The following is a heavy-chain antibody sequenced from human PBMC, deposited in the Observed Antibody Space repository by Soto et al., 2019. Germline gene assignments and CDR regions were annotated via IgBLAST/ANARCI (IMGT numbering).Heavy chain of an antibody. Sequence: HPGGSLRLSCAASGFTFDDYAMHWVRQAPGKGLEWVSGIAWNSGYIVYADSVKGRFTISRDNAKSSLYLHMDSLRVEDTALYYCVKDHSDSLGVGVRFESWGQGTLVTVSS. CDR1: GFTFDDYA. J-gene: IGHJ4*02. CDR3: VKDHSDSLGVGVRFES. D-gene: IGHD3-10*01. CDR2: IAWNSGYI. V-gene: IGHV3-9*01.